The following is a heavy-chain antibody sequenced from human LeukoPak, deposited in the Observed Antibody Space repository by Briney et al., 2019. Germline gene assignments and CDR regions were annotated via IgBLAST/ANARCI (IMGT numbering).Heavy chain of an antibody. J-gene: IGHJ4*02. Sequence: SETLSPTCTVSGGSLSGYYWSWIRQPAGKGLEWIGRIYTSGNTNYNPSLKSRVTMSVDTSKNQFSLKVHSLIAADTAVHYCATDLAPGTTWDYWGQGTLVTVSS. CDR1: GGSLSGYY. CDR2: IYTSGNT. V-gene: IGHV4-4*07. CDR3: ATDLAPGTTWDY. D-gene: IGHD1-1*01.